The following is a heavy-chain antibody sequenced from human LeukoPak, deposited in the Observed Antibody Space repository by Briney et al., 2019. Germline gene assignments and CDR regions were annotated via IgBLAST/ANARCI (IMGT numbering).Heavy chain of an antibody. J-gene: IGHJ5*02. D-gene: IGHD3-10*01. V-gene: IGHV4-34*01. CDR2: INHSGST. CDR1: GGSFSGYY. Sequence: SETLSLTCAVYGGSFSGYYWSWIRQPPGKGLEWIGEINHSGSTNYNPSLKSRVTISVDTSKNQFSLKLSSVTAADTAVYYCARHSQSYYYGSGKGWFDPWGQGTLVTVSS. CDR3: ARHSQSYYYGSGKGWFDP.